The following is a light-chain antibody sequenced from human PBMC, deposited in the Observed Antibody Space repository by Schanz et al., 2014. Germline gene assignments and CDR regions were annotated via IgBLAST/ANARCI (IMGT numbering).Light chain of an antibody. Sequence: QSVLTQPASVSGSPGQSITISCTGTSSDVGSYNLVSWYQQHPGEAPKLLIYEGTKRPSGVSYRFSGSKSGNTASLTISGLQAEDEADYYCSSYTSSSTLEVFGGGTKLTVL. J-gene: IGLJ3*02. CDR3: SSYTSSSTLEV. CDR1: SSDVGSYNL. CDR2: EGT. V-gene: IGLV2-14*02.